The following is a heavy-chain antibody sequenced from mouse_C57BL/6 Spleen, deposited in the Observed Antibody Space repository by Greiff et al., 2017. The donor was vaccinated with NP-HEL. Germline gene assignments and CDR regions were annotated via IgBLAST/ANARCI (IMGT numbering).Heavy chain of an antibody. Sequence: VQLQQSGAELVKPGASVKMSCKASGYTFTSYWITWVKQRPGQGLEWIGDIYPGSGSTNYNEKFKSKATLTVDTSSSTAYMQLSSLTSEDSAVYYCARLVYDGYYEDGFAYWGQGTLVTVSA. CDR3: ARLVYDGYYEDGFAY. D-gene: IGHD2-3*01. J-gene: IGHJ3*01. CDR2: IYPGSGST. CDR1: GYTFTSYW. V-gene: IGHV1-55*01.